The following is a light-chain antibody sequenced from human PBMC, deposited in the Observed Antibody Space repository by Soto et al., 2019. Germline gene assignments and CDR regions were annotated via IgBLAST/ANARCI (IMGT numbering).Light chain of an antibody. J-gene: IGKJ5*01. CDR3: HQPVSIPMT. CDR2: ASN. Sequence: DIQMTQSPSSLSASVGDRVTITCRASQTITGSLHWYQQRPGKAPNLLIYASNSLQSGVPPRVSGSGSGTDFPLPIRSLHPEDFATYYCHQPVSIPMTFGQGTRLDIK. CDR1: QTITGS. V-gene: IGKV1-39*01.